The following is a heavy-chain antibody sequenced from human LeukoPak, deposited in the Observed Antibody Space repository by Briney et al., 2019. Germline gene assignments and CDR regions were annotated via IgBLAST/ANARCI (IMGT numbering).Heavy chain of an antibody. CDR1: GGTFSSYA. CDR2: IIPIFGTA. Sequence: SVKVSCKASGGTFSSYAISWVRQAPGQGLEWMGGIIPIFGTANYAQKFQGRVTITTDESTSTAYMELSSLRSEDTAVYYCAKEPIVVVTALFDYWGQGTLVTVSS. J-gene: IGHJ4*02. D-gene: IGHD2-21*02. CDR3: AKEPIVVVTALFDY. V-gene: IGHV1-69*05.